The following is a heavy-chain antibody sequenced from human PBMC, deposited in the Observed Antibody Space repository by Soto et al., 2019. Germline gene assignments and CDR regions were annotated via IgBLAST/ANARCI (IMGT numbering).Heavy chain of an antibody. V-gene: IGHV3-21*01. CDR2: ISSSSSYI. J-gene: IGHJ4*02. Sequence: EVQLVESGGGLVKPGGSLRLSCAASGFTFSSNSMNWVRQATGKGLEWVSSISSSSSYIYYADSVKGRFTISRDNAKNSLYLQMNSLRAEDTAVYYCARASYGDYGNWGQGTLVTVSS. CDR1: GFTFSSNS. CDR3: ARASYGDYGN. D-gene: IGHD4-17*01.